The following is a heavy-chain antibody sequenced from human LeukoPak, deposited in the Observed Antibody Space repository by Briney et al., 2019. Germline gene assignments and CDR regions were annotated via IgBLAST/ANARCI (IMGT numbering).Heavy chain of an antibody. CDR2: ISYDGSNK. Sequence: PGGSLRLSCAASGSTFSSYGMHWVRQAPGKGLEWVAVISYDGSNKYYADSVKGRFTISRDNSKNTLYLQMNSLRAEDTAVYYCAKDIGGGYYLDYYFDYWGQGTLVTVSS. J-gene: IGHJ4*02. CDR3: AKDIGGGYYLDYYFDY. V-gene: IGHV3-30*18. CDR1: GSTFSSYG. D-gene: IGHD3-22*01.